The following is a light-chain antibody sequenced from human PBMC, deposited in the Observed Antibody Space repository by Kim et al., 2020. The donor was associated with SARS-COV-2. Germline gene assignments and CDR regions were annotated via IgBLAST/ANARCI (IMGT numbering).Light chain of an antibody. J-gene: IGKJ2*03. Sequence: LSPRDRATLSSRARQSVSISYLAWYQQSPGQAPRLLLYGASSRATGIPDRFSGSGSGTDFTLTISRLGPEDFAVYYCQLYGRSFYSFGQGTKLEF. CDR2: GAS. CDR3: QLYGRSFYS. CDR1: QSVSISY. V-gene: IGKV3-20*01.